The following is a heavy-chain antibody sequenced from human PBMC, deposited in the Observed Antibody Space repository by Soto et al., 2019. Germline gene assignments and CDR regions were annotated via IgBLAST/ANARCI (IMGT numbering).Heavy chain of an antibody. CDR2: IFYTGST. CDR1: GGSISTYY. V-gene: IGHV4-59*01. J-gene: IGHJ4*02. CDR3: ARLNRGTYDY. Sequence: SETLSLTCAVSGGSISTYYWSWIRQPPGKGLEWLGYIFYTGSTDYNPSLRGRVTISLDTSKNQFSLKLTSVTAADTAVYYCARLNRGTYDYWGQGALVTVSS.